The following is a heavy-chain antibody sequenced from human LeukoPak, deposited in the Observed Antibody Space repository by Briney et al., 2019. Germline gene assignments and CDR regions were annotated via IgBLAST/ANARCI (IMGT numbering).Heavy chain of an antibody. Sequence: ASVKVSCKASGYTFTSCGISWVRQAPGQGLEWMGWISAYNGNTNYAQKLQGRVTMTTDTSTSTAYMELRSLRSDDTAVYYCARDLGWDIVVVVAATLLDYWGQGTLVTVSS. CDR2: ISAYNGNT. D-gene: IGHD2-15*01. CDR3: ARDLGWDIVVVVAATLLDY. J-gene: IGHJ4*02. CDR1: GYTFTSCG. V-gene: IGHV1-18*04.